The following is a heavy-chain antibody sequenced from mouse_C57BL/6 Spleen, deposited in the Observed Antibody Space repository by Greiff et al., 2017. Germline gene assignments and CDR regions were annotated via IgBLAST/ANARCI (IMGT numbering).Heavy chain of an antibody. CDR2: IDPSDSYT. V-gene: IGHV1-69*01. J-gene: IGHJ1*03. CDR3: ASSYPHWYFDV. CDR1: GYTFTSYW. D-gene: IGHD1-1*01. Sequence: QVQLQQPGAELVMPGASVKLSCKASGYTFTSYWMHWVKQRPGQGLEWIGEIDPSDSYTNYNQKFKGKSTLTVDKSSSTAYMQLSSLTSEDSAVYYCASSYPHWYFDVWGTATTVTVSS.